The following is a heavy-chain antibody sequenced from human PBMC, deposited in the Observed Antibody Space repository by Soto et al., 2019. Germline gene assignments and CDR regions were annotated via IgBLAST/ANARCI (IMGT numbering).Heavy chain of an antibody. J-gene: IGHJ5*02. CDR1: GDSVSSKSAA. Sequence: QSQTLSLTCAISGDSVSSKSAAWNWIRQFPSRGLEWLGRTYSRSKWYHDYAVSVKSRITINIDTSKNQFSLQLNSVTPEDTAVYYCARGSEGWFDPWGQGTLVTVSS. V-gene: IGHV6-1*01. CDR3: ARGSEGWFDP. CDR2: TYSRSKWYH.